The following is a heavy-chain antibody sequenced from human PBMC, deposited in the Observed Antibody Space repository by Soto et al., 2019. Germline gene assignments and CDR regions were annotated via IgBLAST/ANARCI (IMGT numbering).Heavy chain of an antibody. J-gene: IGHJ4*02. V-gene: IGHV3-7*01. Sequence: XGSLRLSCSASGFTFSSYWMSWVRQAPGKGLEWVANIKQDGSEKYYVDSVKGRFTISRDNAKNSLYLQMNSLRAEDTAVYYCARDPPYYDFWSGYYDYWGQGTLVTVSS. CDR2: IKQDGSEK. D-gene: IGHD3-3*01. CDR1: GFTFSSYW. CDR3: ARDPPYYDFWSGYYDY.